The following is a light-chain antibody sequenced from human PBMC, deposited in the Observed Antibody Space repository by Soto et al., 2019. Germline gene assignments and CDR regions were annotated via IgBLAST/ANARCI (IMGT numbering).Light chain of an antibody. CDR3: QQSYSAPRT. Sequence: DIQMTQSPSSLSASVGDRVTITCQASQSISSYLNWYQQKPGKAPKLLIYAASSLQSGVPSRFSGSGSGTDFTLTINSLQPEDFATYYCQQSYSAPRTFGQGTKVDIK. CDR1: QSISSY. V-gene: IGKV1-39*01. J-gene: IGKJ1*01. CDR2: AAS.